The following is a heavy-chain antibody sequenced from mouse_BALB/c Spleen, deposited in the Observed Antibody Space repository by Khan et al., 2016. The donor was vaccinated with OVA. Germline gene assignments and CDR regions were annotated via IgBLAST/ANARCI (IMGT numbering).Heavy chain of an antibody. CDR1: GYTFTSYW. CDR3: ARMKSIVATYFDY. J-gene: IGHJ2*01. D-gene: IGHD1-1*01. V-gene: IGHV1S81*02. CDR2: TNPTNGRT. Sequence: VQLQQSGAELVKAGASVKMSCKASGYTFTSYWMHWVKQRLGQGLAWFAETNPTNGRTYYNEKFKSKSTLTVDKSSSTAYMLLSGPTFDDSAVYYCARMKSIVATYFDYWGQGTTLTVSS.